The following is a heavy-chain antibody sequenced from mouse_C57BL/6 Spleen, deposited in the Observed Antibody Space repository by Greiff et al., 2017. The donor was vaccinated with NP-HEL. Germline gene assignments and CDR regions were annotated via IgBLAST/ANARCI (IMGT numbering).Heavy chain of an antibody. Sequence: QVQLQQSGAELAKPGASVTLSCKASGYTFTSYWMHWVKQRPGQGLEWIGYINPSSGYTKYNQKFKDKATLTADQSSSTAYMQLSSLTYEDAAVYYCARSATTTYFDVWGTGTTVTVSS. CDR2: INPSSGYT. V-gene: IGHV1-7*01. J-gene: IGHJ1*03. CDR3: ARSATTTYFDV. D-gene: IGHD1-1*01. CDR1: GYTFTSYW.